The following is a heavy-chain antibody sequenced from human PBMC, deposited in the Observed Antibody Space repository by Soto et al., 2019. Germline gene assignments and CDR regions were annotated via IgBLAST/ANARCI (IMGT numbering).Heavy chain of an antibody. V-gene: IGHV1-2*02. D-gene: IGHD6-6*01. CDR1: GYTFTAYY. CDR2: VNPNSGGT. Sequence: ASVKVSCKASGYTFTAYYMHWVRQAPGQGLEWMGWVNPNSGGTNYAQKFQGRVTMTRDTSISTAYMELTRLRSDDTAVYYCARSIAARRTVDYWGQGTLVTVSS. CDR3: ARSIAARRTVDY. J-gene: IGHJ4*01.